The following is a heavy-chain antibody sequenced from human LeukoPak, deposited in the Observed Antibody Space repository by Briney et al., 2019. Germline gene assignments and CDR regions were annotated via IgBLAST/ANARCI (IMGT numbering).Heavy chain of an antibody. D-gene: IGHD6-19*01. CDR1: GFTFSSYA. J-gene: IGHJ4*02. Sequence: PGGSLRLSCAASGFTFSSYAMSWVRQAPGKGLEWVSAISGSGGSTYYADSVKGRFTISRDNSKNTLYLQMNSLRAEDTAVYYCASTPGYSSGWYGLGYWGQGTLVTVSS. CDR3: ASTPGYSSGWYGLGY. CDR2: ISGSGGST. V-gene: IGHV3-23*01.